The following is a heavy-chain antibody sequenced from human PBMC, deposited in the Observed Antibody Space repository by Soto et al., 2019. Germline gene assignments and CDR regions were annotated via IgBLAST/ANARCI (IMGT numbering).Heavy chain of an antibody. J-gene: IGHJ3*02. V-gene: IGHV3-7*03. D-gene: IGHD2-21*02. CDR3: ARDCGGDCYSRDDAFDI. Sequence: GGSLRLSCAASGFTFSSYWMSWVRQAPGKGLEWVANIKQDGSEKYYVDSVKGRFTISRDNAKNSLYLQMNSLRAEDTAVYYCARDCGGDCYSRDDAFDIWGQGTMVTVSS. CDR2: IKQDGSEK. CDR1: GFTFSSYW.